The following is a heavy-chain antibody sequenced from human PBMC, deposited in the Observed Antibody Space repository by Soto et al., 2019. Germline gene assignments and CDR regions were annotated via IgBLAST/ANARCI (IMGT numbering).Heavy chain of an antibody. V-gene: IGHV1-69*01. CDR3: ATELGENPASPFDS. Sequence: QVQLVQSGAEVKKPGSSVKVSCKASGVTFTSETISWVRQAPGQGLEWMGGIIPLFGASNYAQKFQGRVTITADESTRTVYMELSSLRSDDMAVYYCATELGENPASPFDSWGQGTLVTVSS. J-gene: IGHJ4*02. CDR1: GVTFTSET. CDR2: IIPLFGAS. D-gene: IGHD2-21*01.